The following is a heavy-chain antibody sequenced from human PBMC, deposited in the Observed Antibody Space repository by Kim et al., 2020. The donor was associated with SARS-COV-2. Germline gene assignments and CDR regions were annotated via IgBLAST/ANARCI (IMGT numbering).Heavy chain of an antibody. J-gene: IGHJ3*02. V-gene: IGHV3-53*01. D-gene: IGHD6-6*01. Sequence: SVKGRFTISRDNSKNTLYLQMNSLRAEDTAVYYCARDWTPEHSSSIAFDIWGQGTMVTVSS. CDR3: ARDWTPEHSSSIAFDI.